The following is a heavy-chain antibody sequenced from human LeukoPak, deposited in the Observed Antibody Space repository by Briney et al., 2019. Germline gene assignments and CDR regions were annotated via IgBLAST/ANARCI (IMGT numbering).Heavy chain of an antibody. D-gene: IGHD6-13*01. CDR1: GGTFSSYA. CDR3: ASSKYSSSWYRPGFDY. CDR2: IIPIFGTA. Sequence: SVKVSCKASGGTFSSYAISWVRQAPGQGLEWMGGIIPIFGTANYAQKFQGRVTITTDESTSTAYMELSSLRSEDTAVYYCASSKYSSSWYRPGFDYWGQGTLVTVSS. J-gene: IGHJ4*02. V-gene: IGHV1-69*05.